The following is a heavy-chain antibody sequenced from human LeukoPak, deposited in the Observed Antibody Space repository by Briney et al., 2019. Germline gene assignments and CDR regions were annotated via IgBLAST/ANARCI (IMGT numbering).Heavy chain of an antibody. CDR2: IYHSGST. D-gene: IGHD6-25*01. CDR1: GYSISSGYY. J-gene: IGHJ3*02. CDR3: ARVSEYSSGDAFDI. Sequence: PSETLSLTCTVSGYSISSGYYWGWIRQPPGKGLEWIGSIYHSGSTYYNPSLKSRVTLSVDTSKNQFSLKLSSVTAADTAVYYCARVSEYSSGDAFDIWGQGTMVTVSS. V-gene: IGHV4-38-2*02.